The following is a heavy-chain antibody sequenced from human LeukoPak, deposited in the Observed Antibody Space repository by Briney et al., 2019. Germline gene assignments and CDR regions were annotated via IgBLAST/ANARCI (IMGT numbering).Heavy chain of an antibody. CDR1: GFTFSNSA. Sequence: GESLRLSCAAPGFTFSNSAMRWVRQTPGKGLEWVSSIGTALNTYYADSVKGRFITSRDNSRNTVYLQMNSLTVEDTAIYYCAKGVSGPQYYFAFWGQGTLVTVSS. D-gene: IGHD4-11*01. J-gene: IGHJ4*02. CDR2: IGTALNT. V-gene: IGHV3-23*01. CDR3: AKGVSGPQYYFAF.